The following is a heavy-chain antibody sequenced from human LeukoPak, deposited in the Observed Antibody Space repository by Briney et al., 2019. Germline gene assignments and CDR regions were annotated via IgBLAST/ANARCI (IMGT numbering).Heavy chain of an antibody. J-gene: IGHJ4*02. CDR2: INPSGGST. CDR1: GYTFTSYF. D-gene: IGHD3-9*01. Sequence: ASVKVSCKASGYTFTSYFMHWVRQAPGQGLEWVGIINPSGGSTSYAQKFQGRVTMTRDMSTSTVYMELSSLRSEDTAVYYCARDRYNYDILTGYYRGPYYFDYWGQGTLVTVSS. CDR3: ARDRYNYDILTGYYRGPYYFDY. V-gene: IGHV1-46*01.